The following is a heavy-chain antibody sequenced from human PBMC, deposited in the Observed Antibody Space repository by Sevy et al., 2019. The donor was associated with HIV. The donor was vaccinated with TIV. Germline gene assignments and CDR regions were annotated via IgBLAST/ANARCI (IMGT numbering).Heavy chain of an antibody. Sequence: GGSLRLSCAASGFSFNSYDMNWVRQAPGKGLEWVSSISSVSTIIYYGDSVKGRFTISRDDSKNTLYLRMNSLRNEDTAVYYCARDPTQRGAYYDFWSGYFDYWGQGTLVTVSS. D-gene: IGHD3-3*01. CDR1: GFSFNSYD. J-gene: IGHJ4*02. CDR2: ISSVSTII. V-gene: IGHV3-21*06. CDR3: ARDPTQRGAYYDFWSGYFDY.